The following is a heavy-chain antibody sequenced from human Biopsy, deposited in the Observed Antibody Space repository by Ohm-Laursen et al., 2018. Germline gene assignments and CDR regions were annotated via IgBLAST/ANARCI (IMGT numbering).Heavy chain of an antibody. V-gene: IGHV1-24*01. CDR2: FAPENGKT. D-gene: IGHD1-1*01. Sequence: ASVNVSCKVSGYTVTELSTHWVRQAPGKGLEWMGGFAPENGKTVYAQNFQARVSMTEDTSTDTAYMELRSLRSEDTAVYYCAADINVWNVNYWGQGTQVTVSS. CDR3: AADINVWNVNY. J-gene: IGHJ4*02. CDR1: GYTVTELS.